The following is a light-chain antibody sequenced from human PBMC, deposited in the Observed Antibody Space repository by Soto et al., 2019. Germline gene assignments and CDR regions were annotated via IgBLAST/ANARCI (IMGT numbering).Light chain of an antibody. V-gene: IGLV2-23*02. CDR3: CSYAGSSMFV. CDR2: EVV. J-gene: IGLJ2*01. CDR1: SSDVGTYNL. Sequence: QSALTQPASVSGSPGQSITISCTGSSSDVGTYNLVSWYQHHPGKAPKLMISEVVMRPSGVSNRFSGSKSGNTASLTISGLQAEDEADYYCCSYAGSSMFVFGGGTKFTVL.